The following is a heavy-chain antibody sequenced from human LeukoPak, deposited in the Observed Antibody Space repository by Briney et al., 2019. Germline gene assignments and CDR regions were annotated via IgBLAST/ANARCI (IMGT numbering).Heavy chain of an antibody. D-gene: IGHD2-15*01. J-gene: IGHJ4*02. CDR2: IDPSDSYT. V-gene: IGHV5-10-1*01. CDR1: GYSFTSYW. CDR3: ASRLGYCSGGSCYDY. Sequence: GESLKISCKGSGYSFTSYWISWVRQMPGKGLEWMGRIDPSDSYTNDSPSFQGHVTISADKSISTAYLQWSSLKASDTAMYYCASRLGYCSGGSCYDYWGQGTLVTVSS.